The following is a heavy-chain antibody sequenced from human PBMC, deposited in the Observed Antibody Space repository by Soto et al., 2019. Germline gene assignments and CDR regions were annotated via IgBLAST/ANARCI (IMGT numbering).Heavy chain of an antibody. CDR1: GFTFSSYW. J-gene: IGHJ6*02. Sequence: GGSLRLSCVASGFTFSSYWMHWVRQAPGKGLVWVSRINSDGSSTSYADSVKGRFTISRDNAKNTLYLQMNSLRAEDTAVYYCARGMLPWGHYYYGMDVWGQGTTVTVSS. CDR2: INSDGSST. D-gene: IGHD2-8*01. CDR3: ARGMLPWGHYYYGMDV. V-gene: IGHV3-74*01.